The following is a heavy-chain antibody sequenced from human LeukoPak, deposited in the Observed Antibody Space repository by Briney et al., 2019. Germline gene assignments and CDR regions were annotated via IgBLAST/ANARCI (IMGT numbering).Heavy chain of an antibody. CDR3: ARLTGEFGYYFDY. CDR2: IYSGGST. J-gene: IGHJ4*02. V-gene: IGHV3-66*02. CDR1: GFTVSSNY. D-gene: IGHD7-27*01. Sequence: GGSLRLSCAASGFTVSSNYMSWVRQAPGKGLEWVSVIYSGGSTYYADSVEGRFTISRDNSKNTLCLQMNSLRAEDTAVYYCARLTGEFGYYFDYWGQGTLVTVSS.